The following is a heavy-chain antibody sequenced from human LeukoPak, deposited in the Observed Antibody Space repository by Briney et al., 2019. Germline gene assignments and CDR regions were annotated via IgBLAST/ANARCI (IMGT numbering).Heavy chain of an antibody. CDR2: ISYDGSNK. CDR3: AKEALSGSGSYSFVY. Sequence: PGRSLRLSCAASGFTFSSYGMHWVRQAPGKGLEWVAVISYDGSNKYYADSVKGRFTISRDNSKNTLYLQMNSLRAEDTAVYYCAKEALSGSGSYSFVYWGQGTLVTVSS. D-gene: IGHD3-10*01. CDR1: GFTFSSYG. V-gene: IGHV3-30*18. J-gene: IGHJ4*02.